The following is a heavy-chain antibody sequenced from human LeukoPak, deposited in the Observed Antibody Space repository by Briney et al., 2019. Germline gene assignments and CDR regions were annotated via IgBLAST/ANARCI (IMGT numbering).Heavy chain of an antibody. V-gene: IGHV4-4*07. Sequence: SETLSLTCTVSSDSMRSFYWSFIRQPAGKGLEWIGRIHTSGTTWYNASLKSRVAMSVDTSKNQFSLKLSSVTAADTAVYYCARDRRRELLHAFDIWGQGTMVTVSS. CDR2: IHTSGTT. D-gene: IGHD1-26*01. CDR1: SDSMRSFY. J-gene: IGHJ3*02. CDR3: ARDRRRELLHAFDI.